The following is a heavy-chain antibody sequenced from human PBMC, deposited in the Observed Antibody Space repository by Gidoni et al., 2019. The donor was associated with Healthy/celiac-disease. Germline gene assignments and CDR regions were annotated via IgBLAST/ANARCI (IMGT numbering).Heavy chain of an antibody. CDR1: GFTFSSYG. V-gene: IGHV3-30*18. Sequence: QVQLVESGGGVVQPGRSLRLSCAASGFTFSSYGMHWVRQAPGKGLEWVAVISYDGSNKYYADSVKGRFTISRDNSKNTLYLQMNSLRAEDTAVYYCAKDYGERHHDPLYWGQGTLVTVSS. J-gene: IGHJ4*02. CDR3: AKDYGERHHDPLY. CDR2: ISYDGSNK. D-gene: IGHD3-16*01.